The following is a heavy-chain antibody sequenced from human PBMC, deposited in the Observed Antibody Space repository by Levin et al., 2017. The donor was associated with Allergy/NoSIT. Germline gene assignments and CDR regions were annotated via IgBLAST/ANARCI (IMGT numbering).Heavy chain of an antibody. D-gene: IGHD1-26*01. CDR1: GFTFSSYA. V-gene: IGHV3-23*01. CDR2: ISGSGDRT. Sequence: PGGSLRLSCAASGFTFSSYALSWVRQAPGKGLEWVSSISGSGDRTYYADSVKGRFIISRDNSKKTLYLQMSSLRAEDTALYYCAKGNSGTYYVFAFDLWGQGTVVTVSS. J-gene: IGHJ3*01. CDR3: AKGNSGTYYVFAFDL.